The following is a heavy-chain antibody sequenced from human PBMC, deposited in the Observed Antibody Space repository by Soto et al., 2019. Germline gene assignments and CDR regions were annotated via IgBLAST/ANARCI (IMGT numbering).Heavy chain of an antibody. CDR2: FDPEDGET. Sequence: ASVKVSCKVSGYTLTELSMHWVRQAPGKGLEWMGGFDPEDGETIYAQKFQGRVTMTEDTSTDTAYMELSSLRSEDTAVYYCATEPSMGRGVISIADAGYWGQGTLVTVSS. J-gene: IGHJ4*02. V-gene: IGHV1-24*01. CDR1: GYTLTELS. D-gene: IGHD3-10*01. CDR3: ATEPSMGRGVISIADAGY.